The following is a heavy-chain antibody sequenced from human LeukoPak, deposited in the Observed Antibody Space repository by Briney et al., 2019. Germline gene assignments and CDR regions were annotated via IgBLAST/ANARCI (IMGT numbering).Heavy chain of an antibody. CDR1: GFTSSTYW. V-gene: IGHV3-7*02. D-gene: IGHD1-26*01. J-gene: IGHJ4*02. CDR2: INRDGSEK. CDR3: ARLMGERSLFDY. Sequence: PGGSLRLSCAASGFTSSTYWMSCVRQAPGKGLEWVANINRDGSEKHYVESVKGRFTISRDNAKNSVYLQMNSLRAEDTAVYYCARLMGERSLFDYWGQGVLVTVSS.